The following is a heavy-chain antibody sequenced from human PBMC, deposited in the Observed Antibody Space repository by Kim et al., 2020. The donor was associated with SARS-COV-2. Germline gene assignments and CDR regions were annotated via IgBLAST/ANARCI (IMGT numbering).Heavy chain of an antibody. D-gene: IGHD6-13*01. J-gene: IGHJ6*02. CDR3: ARHWEGGDSSSWYYYYYGIDG. CDR2: IYPGDSDT. Sequence: GESLKISCKGSGYSFTSYWIGWVRQMPGKGLEWMGIIYPGDSDTRYSPSFQGQVTISADKSISTAYLQWSSLKASDTAMYYCARHWEGGDSSSWYYYYYGIDGWGPGAKVTVSS. CDR1: GYSFTSYW. V-gene: IGHV5-51*01.